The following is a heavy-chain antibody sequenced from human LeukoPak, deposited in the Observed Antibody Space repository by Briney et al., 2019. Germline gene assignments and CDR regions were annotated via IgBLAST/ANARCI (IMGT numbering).Heavy chain of an antibody. D-gene: IGHD1-26*01. CDR2: IYTSGST. CDR1: GGSISSYY. J-gene: IGHJ4*02. Sequence: PSETLSLTCTVSGGSISSYYWSRIRQPAGKGLEWIGRIYTSGSTNYNPSLKSRVTMSVDTSKNQFSLKLSSVTAADTAVYYCARTFFPSGSYYDDYFDYWGQGTLVTVSS. V-gene: IGHV4-4*07. CDR3: ARTFFPSGSYYDDYFDY.